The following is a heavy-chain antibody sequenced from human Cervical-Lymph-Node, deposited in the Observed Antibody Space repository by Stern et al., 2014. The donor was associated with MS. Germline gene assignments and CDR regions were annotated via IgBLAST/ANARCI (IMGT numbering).Heavy chain of an antibody. CDR3: ARTWGYTGYEYDA. CDR1: GYIFTSYY. D-gene: IGHD5-12*01. V-gene: IGHV1-46*01. CDR2: ISPSGGGT. J-gene: IGHJ5*02. Sequence: VQLLESGAEVKKPGASVKVSCKASGYIFTSYYLHWVRQAPGQGFEWMGMISPSGGGTNYAQKVQGRVTMTRDTSTSTVYMELSSLRSEDTAVYYCARTWGYTGYEYDAWGQGTLVTVSS.